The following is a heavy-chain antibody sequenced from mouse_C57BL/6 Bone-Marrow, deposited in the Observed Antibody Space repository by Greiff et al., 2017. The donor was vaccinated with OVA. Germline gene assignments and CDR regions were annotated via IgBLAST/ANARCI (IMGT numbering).Heavy chain of an antibody. D-gene: IGHD1-1*01. CDR3: ARSSFITTVVEFFDY. Sequence: QVQLQQPGAELVKPGASVKLSCKASGYTFTSYWMPWVKQRPGRGLEWIGRIDPNSGGIKYNEKFKSKATLTVDKPSSTAYMQLSSLTSEDSAVYYGARSSFITTVVEFFDYWGQGTTLTVSS. CDR2: IDPNSGGI. J-gene: IGHJ2*01. CDR1: GYTFTSYW. V-gene: IGHV1-72*01.